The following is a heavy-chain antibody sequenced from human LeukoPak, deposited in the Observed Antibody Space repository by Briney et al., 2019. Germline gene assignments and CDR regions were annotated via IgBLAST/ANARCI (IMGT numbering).Heavy chain of an antibody. CDR3: ARVVRGYYYYYGMDV. D-gene: IGHD3-10*01. CDR1: GGSISSYY. J-gene: IGHJ6*02. CDR2: INHSGST. Sequence: PSETLSLTCTVSGGSISSYYWSWIRQPPGKGLEWIGEINHSGSTNYNPSLKSRVTISVDTSKNQFSLKLSSVTAADTAVYYCARVVRGYYYYYGMDVWGQGTTVTVSS. V-gene: IGHV4-34*01.